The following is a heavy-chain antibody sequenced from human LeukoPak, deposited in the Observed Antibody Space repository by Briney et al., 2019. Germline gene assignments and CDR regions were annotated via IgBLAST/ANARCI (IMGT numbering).Heavy chain of an antibody. V-gene: IGHV3-49*04. Sequence: GGSLRLSCTASGFTFGDYAMSWVRQAPGKGLEWVGFIRSKGFGGTTEYAASVKGRFTISRDDSKSIAYLQMSSLKIDDTAVYYCSRDPPLRIQAHDYWGQGTLVTVSS. D-gene: IGHD5-18*01. CDR2: IRSKGFGGTT. J-gene: IGHJ4*02. CDR1: GFTFGDYA. CDR3: SRDPPLRIQAHDY.